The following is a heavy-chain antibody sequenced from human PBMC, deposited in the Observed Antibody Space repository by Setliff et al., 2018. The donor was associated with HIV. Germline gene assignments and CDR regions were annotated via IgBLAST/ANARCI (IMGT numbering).Heavy chain of an antibody. V-gene: IGHV1-3*01. CDR3: ARGSGPYSSGWYIDY. Sequence: GASVKVSCKGSGYSFTRYALHWLRQAPGQRPEWMGWINLVNVDTKYSQNFQGRLTIIRDTSASTAYMELSSLRSEDTAVYYCARGSGPYSSGWYIDYWGQGTLVTVS. J-gene: IGHJ4*02. D-gene: IGHD6-19*01. CDR1: GYSFTRYA. CDR2: INLVNVDT.